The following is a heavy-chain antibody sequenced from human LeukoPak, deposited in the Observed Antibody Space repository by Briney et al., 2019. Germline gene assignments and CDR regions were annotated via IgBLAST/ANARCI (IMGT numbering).Heavy chain of an antibody. CDR3: ARVSETPAYYYTSGYYYLGY. CDR1: GYTFTSYD. Sequence: WASVKVSCKASGYTFTSYDINWVRQAPGHGLEWMGWMNPSSGNTGYAQRFQGRVTMTRDTSISTAYMELSSLRSEDTAVYYCARVSETPAYYYTSGYYYLGYWGQGTLVTVPS. D-gene: IGHD3-22*01. CDR2: MNPSSGNT. J-gene: IGHJ4*02. V-gene: IGHV1-8*01.